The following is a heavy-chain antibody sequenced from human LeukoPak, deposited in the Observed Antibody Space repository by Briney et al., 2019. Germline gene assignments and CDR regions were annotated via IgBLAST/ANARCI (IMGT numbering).Heavy chain of an antibody. CDR1: GFTFNTYT. Sequence: GGSLRLSCAASGFTFNTYTMNWVRQAPGKGLEWVSSISSGNSYIYYADSVKGRFTISRDNAKNSLYLQMNSLRAEDTAVYYCARDPTSSWETAFDIWGQGTMVTVSS. CDR3: ARDPTSSWETAFDI. CDR2: ISSGNSYI. J-gene: IGHJ3*02. V-gene: IGHV3-21*01. D-gene: IGHD1-26*01.